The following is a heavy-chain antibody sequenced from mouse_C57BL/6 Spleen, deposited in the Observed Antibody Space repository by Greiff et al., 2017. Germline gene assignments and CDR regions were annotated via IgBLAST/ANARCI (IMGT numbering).Heavy chain of an antibody. CDR2: IDPENGDT. V-gene: IGHV14-4*01. CDR1: GFNIKDDY. CDR3: RHGNYVFAY. D-gene: IGHD2-1*01. J-gene: IGHJ3*01. Sequence: VQLQQSGAELVRPGASVKLSCTASGFNIKDDYMHWVKQRPEQGLEWIGWIDPENGDTEYASKFQGKATITADTSSNTAYLQLSSLTSEDPAVYYCRHGNYVFAYWGQGTLVTVSA.